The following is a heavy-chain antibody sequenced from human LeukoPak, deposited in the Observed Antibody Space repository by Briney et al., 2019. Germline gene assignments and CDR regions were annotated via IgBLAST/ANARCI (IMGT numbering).Heavy chain of an antibody. CDR3: AKGSVGYYGDY. Sequence: GGSLRLSCAASGFTFSSYAMSWVRQAPGKGLEWVSAISHSGSSTYYADSVKGRFTISRDNSKNTLFLQASSLRAEDTAVYYCAKGSVGYYGDYWGQGTLVTVSS. CDR2: ISHSGSST. J-gene: IGHJ4*02. D-gene: IGHD3-22*01. V-gene: IGHV3-23*01. CDR1: GFTFSSYA.